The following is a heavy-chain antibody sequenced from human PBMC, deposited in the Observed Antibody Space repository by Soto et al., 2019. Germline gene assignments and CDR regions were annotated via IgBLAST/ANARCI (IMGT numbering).Heavy chain of an antibody. CDR2: ISYDGSNK. J-gene: IGHJ4*02. CDR1: GFTFSSYG. V-gene: IGHV3-30*18. D-gene: IGHD6-19*01. Sequence: QVQLVESGGGVVQPGRSLRLSCAASGFTFSSYGMHWVRQAPGKGLEWVAVISYDGSNKYYADSVKGRFTISRDNSKNTLYLQMNSLRAEDTAVYDCAKDRGGQAVALDYWGQGTLVTVSS. CDR3: AKDRGGQAVALDY.